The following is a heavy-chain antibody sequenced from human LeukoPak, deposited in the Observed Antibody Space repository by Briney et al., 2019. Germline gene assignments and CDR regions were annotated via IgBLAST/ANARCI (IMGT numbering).Heavy chain of an antibody. D-gene: IGHD1-1*01. CDR1: GGSFSGYY. Sequence: PSETLSLTCAVYGGSFSGYYWSWIRQPPGKGLEWIGEINHSGSTNYNPSLKSRVTISVDTSKNQFSLKLSSVTAADTAVYYCARGPFRYSNNFDYWGQGTPVTVSS. CDR3: ARGPFRYSNNFDY. J-gene: IGHJ4*02. V-gene: IGHV4-34*01. CDR2: INHSGST.